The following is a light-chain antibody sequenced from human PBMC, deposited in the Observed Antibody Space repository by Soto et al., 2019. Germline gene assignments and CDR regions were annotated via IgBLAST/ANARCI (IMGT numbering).Light chain of an antibody. V-gene: IGKV3-20*01. CDR2: GAS. CDR1: QSVSSSY. CDR3: QQYGSSPPIT. J-gene: IGKJ5*01. Sequence: IVLSQARVSLSLSLGVRAAFSCRARQSVSSSYLAWYQQNPGKAPRLFIYGASSRATGIPDRFSASGSGKDFTLTISRLEPEDFAVYYCQQYGSSPPITFGQGTRLEIK.